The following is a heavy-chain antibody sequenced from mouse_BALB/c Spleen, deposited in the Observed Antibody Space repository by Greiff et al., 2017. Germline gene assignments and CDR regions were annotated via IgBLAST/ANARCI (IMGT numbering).Heavy chain of an antibody. CDR2: IYPGDGDT. CDR3: ARSGGNPWFAY. J-gene: IGHJ3*01. D-gene: IGHD2-1*01. Sequence: QVHVKQSGAELVRPGSSVKISCKASGYAFSSYWMNWVKQRPGQGLEWIGQIYPGDGDTNYNGKFKGKATLTADKSSSTAYMQLSSLTSEDSAVYFCARSGGNPWFAYWGQGTLVTVSA. V-gene: IGHV1-80*01. CDR1: GYAFSSYW.